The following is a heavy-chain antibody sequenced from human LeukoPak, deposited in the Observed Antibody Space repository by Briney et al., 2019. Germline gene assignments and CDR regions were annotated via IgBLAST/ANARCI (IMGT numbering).Heavy chain of an antibody. CDR3: ARVRAAAGTTSPTHDY. D-gene: IGHD6-13*01. Sequence: PSETLSLTCAVYGGSFSGYYWSWIRQPPGKGLEWIGEINHSGSTNYNPSLKSRVTISVDTSKNQFSLKLSSVTAADTAVYYCARVRAAAGTTSPTHDYWGQGTLVTVSS. J-gene: IGHJ4*02. CDR2: INHSGST. CDR1: GGSFSGYY. V-gene: IGHV4-34*01.